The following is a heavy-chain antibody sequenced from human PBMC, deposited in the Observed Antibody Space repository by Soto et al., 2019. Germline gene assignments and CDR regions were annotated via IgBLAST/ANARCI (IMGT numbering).Heavy chain of an antibody. CDR3: ARWLIFDSSSEIYDWFDP. CDR1: GGSISSGGYY. D-gene: IGHD6-6*01. CDR2: IYYSGST. Sequence: SETLSLTCTVSGGSISSGGYYWSWIRQHPGKGLEWIGYIYYSGSTYYNPSLKSRVTISVDTSKNQFSLKLSSVTAADTAVYYCARWLIFDSSSEIYDWFDPWGQGTPVTVSS. V-gene: IGHV4-31*03. J-gene: IGHJ5*02.